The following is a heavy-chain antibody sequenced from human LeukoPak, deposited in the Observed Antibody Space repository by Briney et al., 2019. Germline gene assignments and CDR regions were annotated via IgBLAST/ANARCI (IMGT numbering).Heavy chain of an antibody. CDR1: GFTFSSYA. CDR2: IDYGSGGS. V-gene: IGHV3-23*01. D-gene: IGHD6-19*01. J-gene: IGHJ4*02. Sequence: GGSLRLSCAASGFTFSSYAMGWVRQAPGKGLEWVSLIDYGSGGSHDADSVKGRFTISRDNSKDTLYLQMNSLRAEDTAIYYCAKAHSSGWTTRYFDCWGQGALVTVSS. CDR3: AKAHSSGWTTRYFDC.